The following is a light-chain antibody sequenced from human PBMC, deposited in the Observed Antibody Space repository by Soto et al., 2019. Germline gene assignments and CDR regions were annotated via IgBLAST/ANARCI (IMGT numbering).Light chain of an antibody. Sequence: IQMTQKPSSEPASVGDRVTITCQASRDISTWVAWYQQKPGKAPKLLIYSASALKRGVPSRFSGSGSGTDFALTVSSLQPEDFATYYCQQADTFPWTFGQGTKVDIK. CDR3: QQADTFPWT. CDR1: RDISTW. J-gene: IGKJ1*01. CDR2: SAS. V-gene: IGKV1D-12*01.